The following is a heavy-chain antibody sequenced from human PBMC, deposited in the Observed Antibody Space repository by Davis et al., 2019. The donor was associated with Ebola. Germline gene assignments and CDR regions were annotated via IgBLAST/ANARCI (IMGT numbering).Heavy chain of an antibody. CDR1: DGSISSHY. V-gene: IGHV4-59*11. J-gene: IGHJ4*02. D-gene: IGHD2-21*02. CDR2: IYDSGRT. CDR3: SRFGDGAY. Sequence: PSETLSLTCTFSDGSISSHYWNWIRQPPGKGLEWVGIIYDSGRTHYNPSLKSRVSISADTSKNQFSLNLRSVTAADTAMYFCSRFGDGAYWGQGTLVTVSS.